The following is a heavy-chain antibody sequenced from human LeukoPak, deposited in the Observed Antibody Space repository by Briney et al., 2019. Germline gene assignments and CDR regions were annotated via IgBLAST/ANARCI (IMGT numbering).Heavy chain of an antibody. Sequence: AAVKVSCKASGYTLTDYYMHWVRQAPGQGREWMGWINPHSGGTNYAQKFQGRVTMTRDTSISTAFMELSSLRSDDTAVYYCARGRGYSYGYCFDYWGQGTLVTVFS. CDR3: ARGRGYSYGYCFDY. CDR2: INPHSGGT. D-gene: IGHD5-18*01. V-gene: IGHV1-2*02. CDR1: GYTLTDYY. J-gene: IGHJ4*02.